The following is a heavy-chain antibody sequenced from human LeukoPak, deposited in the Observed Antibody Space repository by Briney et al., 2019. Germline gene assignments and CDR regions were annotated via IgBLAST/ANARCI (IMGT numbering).Heavy chain of an antibody. CDR3: TREEMATLYYFDS. CDR1: GGSVSSSNYY. CDR2: IYYGGST. Sequence: SETLSLTCTVSGGSVSSSNYYWSWIRQPPGKGLEWIGQIYYGGSTKYNPSVESRLTISVDTSNNQFSLELSSVTAADTAVYYCTREEMATLYYFDSWGRGTLVTVSS. D-gene: IGHD5-24*01. V-gene: IGHV4-61*01. J-gene: IGHJ4*02.